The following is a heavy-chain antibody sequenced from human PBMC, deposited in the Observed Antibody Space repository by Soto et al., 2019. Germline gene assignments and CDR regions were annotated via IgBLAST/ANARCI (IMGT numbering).Heavy chain of an antibody. CDR3: AKGYDYVSLDM. CDR2: IGGNGVSI. D-gene: IGHD3-16*01. J-gene: IGHJ3*02. Sequence: EVHLLESGGGLLQPGGSLRLSCSSSGFNFSSHGMSWVRQAPGKGLEWVSHIGGNGVSIYYADSVRGRFTISRDNSKNTLYLQMNSLRAEDTAVYYCAKGYDYVSLDMWGQGTMVTVS. V-gene: IGHV3-23*01. CDR1: GFNFSSHG.